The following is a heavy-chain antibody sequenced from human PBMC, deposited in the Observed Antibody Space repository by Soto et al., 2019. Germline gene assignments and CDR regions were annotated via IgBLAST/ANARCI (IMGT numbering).Heavy chain of an antibody. CDR1: GGSFSGYY. Sequence: TSETLSLTCAVYGGSFSGYYWSWIRQPPGKGLEWIGDIYYSGSTNYNPSLKSRVTISVDTSKNQFSLKLSSVTAADTAVYYCAREVTVVDYYYGMDVWGQGTTVTVSS. V-gene: IGHV4-59*01. D-gene: IGHD2-15*01. CDR2: IYYSGST. J-gene: IGHJ6*02. CDR3: AREVTVVDYYYGMDV.